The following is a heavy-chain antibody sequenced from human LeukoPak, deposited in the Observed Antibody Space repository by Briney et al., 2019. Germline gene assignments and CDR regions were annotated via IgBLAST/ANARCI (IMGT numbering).Heavy chain of an antibody. D-gene: IGHD6-19*01. Sequence: ASVKVSCKASGYTFTSYAMNWVRQAPGQGLEWMGWINTNTGNPTYAQGFTGRFVFSLDTSVSTAYLQISSLKAEDTAVYYCARGGSVPYSSGLQHWGQGTLVTVSS. V-gene: IGHV7-4-1*02. CDR2: INTNTGNP. CDR3: ARGGSVPYSSGLQH. CDR1: GYTFTSYA. J-gene: IGHJ1*01.